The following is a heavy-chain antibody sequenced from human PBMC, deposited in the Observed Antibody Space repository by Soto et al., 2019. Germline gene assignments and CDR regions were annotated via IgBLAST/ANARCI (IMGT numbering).Heavy chain of an antibody. CDR2: TYYRSKWYN. J-gene: IGHJ4*02. V-gene: IGHV6-1*01. CDR1: GDGVSSNSAA. Sequence: SQTLSLTCAISGDGVSSNSAAWNWIRQFPSRGLEWLGRTYYRSKWYNDYAVSVKSRITINPDTSKNQFSLQLNSVTPEDTAVYYFAREVTIFGTPPPRYYFDYWGQGTLVTVSS. CDR3: AREVTIFGTPPPRYYFDY. D-gene: IGHD3-3*01.